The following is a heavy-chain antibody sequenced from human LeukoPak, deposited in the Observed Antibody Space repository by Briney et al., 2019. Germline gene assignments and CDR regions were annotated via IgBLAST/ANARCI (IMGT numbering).Heavy chain of an antibody. V-gene: IGHV4-59*08. Sequence: SETLSLTCAVSGGSISSFYWSWVRQPPGKGLEWVGYISYAGGTTYSPSLKGRVSMSIDASRNQFSLRLTSVTAADTALYYCARVGDTSGYFYYFDYWGQGTLVSVSS. J-gene: IGHJ4*02. D-gene: IGHD3-22*01. CDR3: ARVGDTSGYFYYFDY. CDR2: ISYAGGT. CDR1: GGSISSFY.